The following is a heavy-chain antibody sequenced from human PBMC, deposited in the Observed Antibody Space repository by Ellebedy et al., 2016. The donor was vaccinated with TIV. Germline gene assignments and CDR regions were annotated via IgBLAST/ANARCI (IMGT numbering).Heavy chain of an antibody. CDR3: ARGKQLWPNIDY. D-gene: IGHD5-18*01. V-gene: IGHV4-39*01. CDR1: GGSISGSNYY. Sequence: MPGGSLRLSCIVSGGSISGSNYYCGWIRQPPGKGLEWIGSFYYSGSTSYNPSLKSRVTISVETSKNQFSLKLSSVTAADTAVYYCARGKQLWPNIDYWGQGTLVTVSS. CDR2: FYYSGST. J-gene: IGHJ4*02.